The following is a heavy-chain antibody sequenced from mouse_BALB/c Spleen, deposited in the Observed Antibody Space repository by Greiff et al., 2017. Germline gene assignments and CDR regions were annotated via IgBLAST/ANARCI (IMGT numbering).Heavy chain of an antibody. V-gene: IGHV1S81*02. D-gene: IGHD2-3*01. CDR3: ARSGYDGYYGYAMDY. Sequence: QVQLQQPGAELVKPGASVKLSCKASGYTFTSYWMHWVKQRPGQGLEWIGEINPSNGRTNYNEKFKSKATLTVDKSSSTAYMQHSSLTSEDSAVYYCARSGYDGYYGYAMDYWGQGTSVTVSS. CDR2: INPSNGRT. CDR1: GYTFTSYW. J-gene: IGHJ4*01.